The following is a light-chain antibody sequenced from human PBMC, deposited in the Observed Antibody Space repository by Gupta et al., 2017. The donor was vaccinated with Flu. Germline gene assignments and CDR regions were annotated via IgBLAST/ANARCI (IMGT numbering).Light chain of an antibody. CDR2: EVS. Sequence: QSALTQPASVSGSPGQSITISCTGTSSDVGGYNYVSWYQQYPGKDPKLMIYEVSNRPSGASNRFSGCKSGNTASLTISGLQAEDEADYYCSSYRNSNTVFGGGTKLTVL. CDR1: SSDVGGYNY. CDR3: SSYRNSNTV. V-gene: IGLV2-14*01. J-gene: IGLJ3*02.